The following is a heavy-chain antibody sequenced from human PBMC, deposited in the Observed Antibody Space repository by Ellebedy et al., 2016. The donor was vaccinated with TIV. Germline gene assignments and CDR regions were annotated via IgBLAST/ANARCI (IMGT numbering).Heavy chain of an antibody. V-gene: IGHV3-21*06. Sequence: PGGSLRLSCAASGFSFSDHYMGWVRQAPGKGLEWVSSIGGTSSYMYYADSVRGRFTISRDNAKNSLYLQMNSLRVEDTAVYYCARGGGWVADYWGQGTLVTVSS. CDR2: IGGTSSYM. CDR1: GFSFSDHY. J-gene: IGHJ4*02. D-gene: IGHD1-26*01. CDR3: ARGGGWVADY.